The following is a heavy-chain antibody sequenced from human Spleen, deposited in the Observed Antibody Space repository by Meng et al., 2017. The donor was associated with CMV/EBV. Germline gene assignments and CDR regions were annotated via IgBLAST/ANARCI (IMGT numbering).Heavy chain of an antibody. D-gene: IGHD5-12*01. CDR1: GYTFTSYG. CDR3: ARDSTGFRPSTSFDY. J-gene: IGHJ4*02. V-gene: IGHV1-18*04. CDR2: ISAYNGNT. Sequence: QGQLPQSGGEVKKPGASVKVSCKASGYTFTSYGISWVRQAPGQGLEWMGWISAYNGNTNYAQKLQGRVTMTTDTSTSTAYMELRSLRSDDTAVYYCARDSTGFRPSTSFDYWGQGTLVTVSS.